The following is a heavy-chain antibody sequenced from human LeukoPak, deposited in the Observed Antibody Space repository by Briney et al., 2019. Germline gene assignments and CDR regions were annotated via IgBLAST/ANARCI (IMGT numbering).Heavy chain of an antibody. V-gene: IGHV1-2*02. CDR3: ARDLGYYYGSGSFDY. CDR1: GYTFTGYY. CDR2: INPNSGGT. J-gene: IGHJ4*02. D-gene: IGHD3-10*01. Sequence: ASVKVSCKASGYTFTGYYMHWVRQAPGQGLEWMGWINPNSGGTNYAQKFQGRVTMTRDTSISTAYVELSRLRSDDTAVYYCARDLGYYYGSGSFDYWGQGTLVTVSS.